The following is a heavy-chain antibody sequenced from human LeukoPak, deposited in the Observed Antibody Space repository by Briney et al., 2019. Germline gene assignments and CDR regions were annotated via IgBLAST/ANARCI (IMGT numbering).Heavy chain of an antibody. D-gene: IGHD6-19*01. V-gene: IGHV4-39*01. J-gene: IGHJ6*02. CDR3: ARRSGWMEYYYYGMDV. Sequence: SETLSLTDTVSSGSISSRSYYWGWIHQPPGKGLEWIGSIHYGGSTYYNPSLKSPLTISVDTSKNKSSLRLSSVTAADTAVYYCARRSGWMEYYYYGMDVWGQGTTVTV. CDR2: IHYGGST. CDR1: SGSISSRSYY.